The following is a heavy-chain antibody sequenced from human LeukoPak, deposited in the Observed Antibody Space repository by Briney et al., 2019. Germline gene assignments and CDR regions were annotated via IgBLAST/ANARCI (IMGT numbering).Heavy chain of an antibody. CDR2: IYYSGST. D-gene: IGHD3-16*01. CDR1: GGSISSYY. CDR3: ARVDDPARRDGGALDY. Sequence: PSETLSLTCTVSGGSISSYYWSWIRQPPGKGLEWIGYIYYSGSTNYNPSLKSRVTISVDTSKNQFSLKLSSVTAADTAVYYCARVDDPARRDGGALDYWGQGTLVTVSS. V-gene: IGHV4-59*01. J-gene: IGHJ4*02.